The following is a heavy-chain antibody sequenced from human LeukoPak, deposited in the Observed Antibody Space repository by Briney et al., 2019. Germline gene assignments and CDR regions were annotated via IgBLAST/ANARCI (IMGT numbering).Heavy chain of an antibody. J-gene: IGHJ4*02. Sequence: PSETLSLTCTVSGGSISSYYWTWIRQPPGKGLEWIGYIYAGANAGYNPSLRGRVAISVDTSKNQFSLNLNSATAADTAVYYCARGGLYANIRYDYWGQGALVTVSS. CDR3: ARGGLYANIRYDY. CDR2: IYAGANA. D-gene: IGHD3/OR15-3a*01. CDR1: GGSISSYY. V-gene: IGHV4-59*01.